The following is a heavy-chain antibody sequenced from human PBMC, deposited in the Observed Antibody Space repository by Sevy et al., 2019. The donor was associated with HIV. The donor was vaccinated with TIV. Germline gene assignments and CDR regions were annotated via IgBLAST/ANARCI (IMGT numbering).Heavy chain of an antibody. J-gene: IGHJ3*02. Sequence: GSLRLSCAASGFTFSSYAMHWVRQAPGKGLEWVAVISYDGSNKYYADSVKGRFTISRDNSKNTLYLQMNSLRAEDTAVYYCARDFTTGLSAFDIWGQGTMVTVSS. CDR3: ARDFTTGLSAFDI. CDR2: ISYDGSNK. CDR1: GFTFSSYA. V-gene: IGHV3-30-3*01. D-gene: IGHD3-22*01.